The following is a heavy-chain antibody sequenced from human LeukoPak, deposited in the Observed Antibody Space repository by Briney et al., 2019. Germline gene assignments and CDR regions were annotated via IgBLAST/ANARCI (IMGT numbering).Heavy chain of an antibody. J-gene: IGHJ4*02. V-gene: IGHV2-5*02. Sequence: SGPTLMKPTQTLTLTCTFSGFSLSTSGVGVGWIRQPPGKALEWLALIYWDDDMRYSPSLKSRLTITKDTSKNQVVLTMTNMGPVDTATYYCAHRRGGSGKYYFDYWGQGTLVTVSS. CDR1: GFSLSTSGVG. D-gene: IGHD3-10*01. CDR3: AHRRGGSGKYYFDY. CDR2: IYWDDDM.